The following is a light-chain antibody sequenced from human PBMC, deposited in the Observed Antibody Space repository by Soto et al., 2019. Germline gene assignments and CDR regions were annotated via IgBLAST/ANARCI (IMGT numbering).Light chain of an antibody. V-gene: IGKV1-5*03. CDR1: QTISSW. J-gene: IGKJ1*01. CDR3: QHYNRFPWT. Sequence: DIQMTQSPSTLSGSVGERVTITCPASQTISSWLAWYQQKPGKAPKLLIYKASTLKSGVPSRFSGSGSGTEFTLTISSLQPDDFATYYCQHYNRFPWTFGQGTKVDNK. CDR2: KAS.